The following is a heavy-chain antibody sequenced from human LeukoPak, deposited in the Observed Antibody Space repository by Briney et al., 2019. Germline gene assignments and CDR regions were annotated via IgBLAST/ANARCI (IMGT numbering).Heavy chain of an antibody. V-gene: IGHV3-15*01. CDR2: IKSDAASGTI. CDR3: SVSRPPPTGKPNHWLVSFDY. CDR1: GFTFSNAW. D-gene: IGHD6-19*01. Sequence: GGSLRLSRAASGFTFSNAWLSWVRQAPGKGLEWVGLIKSDAASGTIDYAAPVKGRFTISRDDSKSTLYLQMNSLKTDDTAVYYCSVSRPPPTGKPNHWLVSFDYWGQGTLVTVSS. J-gene: IGHJ4*02.